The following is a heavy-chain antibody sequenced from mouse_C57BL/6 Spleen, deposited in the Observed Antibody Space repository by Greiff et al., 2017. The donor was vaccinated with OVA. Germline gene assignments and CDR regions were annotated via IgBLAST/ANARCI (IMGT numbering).Heavy chain of an antibody. CDR1: GFTFSDYG. D-gene: IGHD2-4*01. CDR2: ISSGSSTI. V-gene: IGHV5-17*01. CDR3: ARDDYDEGVFTY. Sequence: EVKLVESGGGLVKPGGSLKLSCAASGFTFSDYGMHWVRQAPEKGLEWVAYISSGSSTIYYADTLKGRFTFSRDNAKNTLFLQMTSLRSEDTAMYYCARDDYDEGVFTYWGQRTLVTVSA. J-gene: IGHJ3*01.